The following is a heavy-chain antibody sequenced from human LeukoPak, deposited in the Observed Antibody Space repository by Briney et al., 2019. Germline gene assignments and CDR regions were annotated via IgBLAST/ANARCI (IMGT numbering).Heavy chain of an antibody. CDR3: ARGRATVTTHWFDP. J-gene: IGHJ5*02. Sequence: ASVKVSCQASGYTFTSYDINWVRQATGQGLEWMGWMNPNSGNTGYAQKFQGRVTITRNTPISTAYMELSSLTSEDTAVYYCARGRATVTTHWFDPWGQGTLVTVSS. V-gene: IGHV1-8*03. CDR1: GYTFTSYD. CDR2: MNPNSGNT. D-gene: IGHD4-11*01.